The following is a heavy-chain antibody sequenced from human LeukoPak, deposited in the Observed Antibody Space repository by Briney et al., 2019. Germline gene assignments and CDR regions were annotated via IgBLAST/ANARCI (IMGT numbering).Heavy chain of an antibody. Sequence: SETLSLTCTVSGGSISSSSYYWGWIRQPPGKGLEWIGYINYSGSTSYSPSLKSRVTISVDTSKNQFSLKLSSVTAADTAVYYCARGSPNTGGTDYWGQGTLVTVSS. V-gene: IGHV4-61*05. J-gene: IGHJ4*02. CDR3: ARGSPNTGGTDY. CDR2: INYSGST. CDR1: GGSISSSSYY. D-gene: IGHD3-16*01.